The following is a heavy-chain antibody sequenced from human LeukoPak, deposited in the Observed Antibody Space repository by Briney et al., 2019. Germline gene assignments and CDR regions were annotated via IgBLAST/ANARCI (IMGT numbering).Heavy chain of an antibody. CDR1: GFTFSSYA. J-gene: IGHJ4*02. D-gene: IGHD3-10*01. V-gene: IGHV3-23*01. CDR3: AKLNYYGSY. Sequence: GGSLRLSCAASGFTFSSYAMSWVRQAPGKGLEWVSTISCSGGSTYYADSVKGRFTISRDNSENTVYLQMNSLRAEDTALYYCAKLNYYGSYWGQGTLVTVSS. CDR2: ISCSGGST.